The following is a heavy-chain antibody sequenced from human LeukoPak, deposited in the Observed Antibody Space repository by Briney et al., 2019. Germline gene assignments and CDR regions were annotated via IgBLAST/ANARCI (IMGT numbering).Heavy chain of an antibody. D-gene: IGHD2-2*01. Sequence: GGSLRLSCAASGFTFSSYSMNWVRQAPGKGLEWVSYISSSGSTIYYADSVKGRFTISRDNAKNSLYLQMNSLRAEDTAVYYCARQPLLWYFDYWGQGTLVTVSS. V-gene: IGHV3-48*04. J-gene: IGHJ4*02. CDR3: ARQPLLWYFDY. CDR1: GFTFSSYS. CDR2: ISSSGSTI.